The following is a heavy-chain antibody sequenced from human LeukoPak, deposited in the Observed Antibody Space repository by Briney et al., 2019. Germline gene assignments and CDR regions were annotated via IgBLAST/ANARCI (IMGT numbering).Heavy chain of an antibody. CDR1: GYTFTSYG. CDR3: ARETGVYDFWSGYWGPHYMDV. J-gene: IGHJ6*03. V-gene: IGHV1-18*01. Sequence: ASVKVSCKASGYTFTSYGISWVRQAPGQGLEWMGWISAYNGNTNYAQKLQGRVTMTTDTSTSTAYMELRCLRSDDTAVYYCARETGVYDFWSGYWGPHYMDVWGKGTTVTVSS. D-gene: IGHD3-3*01. CDR2: ISAYNGNT.